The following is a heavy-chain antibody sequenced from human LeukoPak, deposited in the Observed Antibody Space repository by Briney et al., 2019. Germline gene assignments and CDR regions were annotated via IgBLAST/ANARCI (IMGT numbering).Heavy chain of an antibody. CDR2: IYYGGST. CDR1: GGSIINNNYYY. CDR3: ARVYNWNQHFDY. Sequence: PSETLSLTCTVSGGSIINNNYYYWGWVRQPPGEGLEWIGSIYYGGSTYYNPSLKSRVTISVDTSKNQFSLKLSSVTATDTAVYYCARVYNWNQHFDYWGQGSLVTVSS. J-gene: IGHJ4*02. V-gene: IGHV4-39*01. D-gene: IGHD1-1*01.